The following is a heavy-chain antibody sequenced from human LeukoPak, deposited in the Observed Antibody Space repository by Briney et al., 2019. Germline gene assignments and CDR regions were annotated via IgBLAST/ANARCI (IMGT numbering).Heavy chain of an antibody. CDR3: AKDRPTVYSSSWLHFLDS. V-gene: IGHV3-23*01. CDR1: GFTFSTSA. J-gene: IGHJ4*02. D-gene: IGHD6-13*01. Sequence: GGSLRLSCSASGFTFSTSAMTWVRQAPGKGPEWVSFISYDGGTTSYSDSAKGRFTISRDNSKNTLYLQLNSLRADDTAVYYCAKDRPTVYSSSWLHFLDSWGQGTLVTVSS. CDR2: ISYDGGTT.